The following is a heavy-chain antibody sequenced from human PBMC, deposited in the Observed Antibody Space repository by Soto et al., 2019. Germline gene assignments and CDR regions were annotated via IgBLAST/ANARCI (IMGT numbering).Heavy chain of an antibody. CDR1: GFTFSNYA. CDR2: SSGSGGST. D-gene: IGHD2-15*01. V-gene: IGHV3-23*01. Sequence: EVQLLESGGGLVQPGGSLRLSCAASGFTFSNYAMSWVRQAPGKGLEWVSVSSGSGGSTYYADSVKGRFIISRDNSQNTLYLQMNSLGAEDTAVYYCANGMQIKSIVVVVAATWYYFDYWGQGTLVTVSS. J-gene: IGHJ4*02. CDR3: ANGMQIKSIVVVVAATWYYFDY.